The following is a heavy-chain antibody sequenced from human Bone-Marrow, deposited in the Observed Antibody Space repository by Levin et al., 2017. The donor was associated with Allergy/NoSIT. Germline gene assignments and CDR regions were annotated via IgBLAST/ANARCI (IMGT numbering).Heavy chain of an antibody. CDR2: VAWDDDK. Sequence: SASGPTLVKPTQTLTLTCSCSGFSLTTNGVCLSWLRQSPGKALEWLALVAWDDDKYYNTSLKTRLTNSRDTSTNQVVLTMTNMDPVDTATYYCARGLGSGTLLTPYDYWGLGTLVTVSS. CDR3: ARGLGSGTLLTPYDY. CDR1: GFSLTTNGVC. V-gene: IGHV2-70*13. D-gene: IGHD3-10*01. J-gene: IGHJ4*02.